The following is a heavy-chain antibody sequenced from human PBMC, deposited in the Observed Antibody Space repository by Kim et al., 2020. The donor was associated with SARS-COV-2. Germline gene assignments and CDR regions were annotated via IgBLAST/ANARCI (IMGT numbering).Heavy chain of an antibody. D-gene: IGHD5-18*01. J-gene: IGHJ1*01. CDR1: GITFSSFW. V-gene: IGHV3-74*01. CDR3: VRGGVSGYLLDH. CDR2: INSAGTTT. Sequence: GGSLRLSCAASGITFSSFWMHWVRQTPGKGLVWVSRINSAGTTTNYADSVKGRFTISRDNSRNTLFLQMNSLRADDTAVYYCVRGGVSGYLLDHWGQGNL.